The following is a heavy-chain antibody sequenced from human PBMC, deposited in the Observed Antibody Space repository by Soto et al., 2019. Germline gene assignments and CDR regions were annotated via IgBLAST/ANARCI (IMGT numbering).Heavy chain of an antibody. V-gene: IGHV4-30-2*01. Sequence: PSEALSLTCAVSGGSISSGGYSWSWIRQPPGKGLEWIGYIYHSGSTYYNPSLKSRVTISVDRSKNQFSLKLSSVTAADTAVYYCARRDVYNEGPNWFDPWGQGTLVTVSS. CDR1: GGSISSGGYS. CDR3: ARRDVYNEGPNWFDP. J-gene: IGHJ5*02. CDR2: IYHSGST. D-gene: IGHD1-1*01.